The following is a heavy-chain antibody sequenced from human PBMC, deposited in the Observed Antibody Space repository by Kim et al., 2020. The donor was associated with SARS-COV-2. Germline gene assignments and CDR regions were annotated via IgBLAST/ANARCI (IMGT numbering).Heavy chain of an antibody. CDR1: GGSFSSYH. V-gene: IGHV4-4*07. D-gene: IGHD6-19*01. J-gene: IGHJ4*02. CDR3: ARQVPGADRRFDY. Sequence: SETLSLICTVSGGSFSSYHWSWIRQSAGKGLEWIGRIHASGRTNYNPSLKSRLTMSVDTSKHQMSLKLSSVTAADTAMYYCARQVPGADRRFDYWGQGSWSPSPQ. CDR2: IHASGRT.